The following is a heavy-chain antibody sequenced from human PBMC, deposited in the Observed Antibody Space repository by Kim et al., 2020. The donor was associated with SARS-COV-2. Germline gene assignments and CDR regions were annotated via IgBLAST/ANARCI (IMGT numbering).Heavy chain of an antibody. CDR1: GYTFTSYY. CDR3: ARGQYHHYDFWSGYLYYFDY. D-gene: IGHD3-3*01. Sequence: ASVKVSCKASGYTFTSYYMHWVRQAPGQGLEWMGIINPSGGSTSYAQKFQGRVTMTRDTSTSTVYMELSSLRSEDTAVYYCARGQYHHYDFWSGYLYYFDYWGQGTLVTVSS. CDR2: INPSGGST. J-gene: IGHJ4*02. V-gene: IGHV1-46*01.